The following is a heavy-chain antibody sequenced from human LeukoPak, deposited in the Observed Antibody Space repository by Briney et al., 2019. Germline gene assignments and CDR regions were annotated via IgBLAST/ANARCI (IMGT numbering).Heavy chain of an antibody. V-gene: IGHV1-2*02. CDR3: ARGSSSPRSYFDY. CDR1: GYTFTGYY. D-gene: IGHD6-6*01. Sequence: VSVKVSCKASGYTFTGYYMHWVRQAPGQGLEWMGWINPNSGGTNYAQKFQGRVTMTRDMSISTAYMELSRLRSDDTAVYYCARGSSSPRSYFDYWGQGTLVTVSS. J-gene: IGHJ4*02. CDR2: INPNSGGT.